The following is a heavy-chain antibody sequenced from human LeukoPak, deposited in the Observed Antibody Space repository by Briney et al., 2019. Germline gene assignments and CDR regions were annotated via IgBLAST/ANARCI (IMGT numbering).Heavy chain of an antibody. D-gene: IGHD3-22*01. Sequence: ASVKVSCKASGGTFSSYAISWVRQAPGQGLEWMGGIIPIFGTANYAQKFQGRVTITADKSTSTAYMELSSLRSEDTAVYYCARVFDSGYYRNYFDYWGQGTLVTVSS. CDR3: ARVFDSGYYRNYFDY. CDR2: IIPIFGTA. J-gene: IGHJ4*02. V-gene: IGHV1-69*06. CDR1: GGTFSSYA.